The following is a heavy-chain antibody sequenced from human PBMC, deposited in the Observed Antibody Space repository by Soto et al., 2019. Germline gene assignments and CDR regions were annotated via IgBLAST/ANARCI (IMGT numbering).Heavy chain of an antibody. Sequence: EVQLLESGGGLVQPGGSLSLSCAASGFTFGTKAMSWVRQAPGKGLEWVSAITGPGSRTYYADSVKGRFTISRDNSKNTLSLQMSSLRDDDTAVYYCAKWPVAFLDYYYGMDVWGQGTTVTVSS. CDR2: ITGPGSRT. CDR1: GFTFGTKA. CDR3: AKWPVAFLDYYYGMDV. D-gene: IGHD3-3*02. V-gene: IGHV3-23*01. J-gene: IGHJ6*02.